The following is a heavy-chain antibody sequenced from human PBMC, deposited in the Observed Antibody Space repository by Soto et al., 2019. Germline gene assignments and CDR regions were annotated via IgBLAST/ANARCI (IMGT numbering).Heavy chain of an antibody. Sequence: QAQVVQSGAEVRKPGSSVKLSCKASEGTFNSYAIAWVRQAPGQGLEWMGGIIPYYNTLNYAQKPQERVSVSADGSTNTVYMELSSLRSDDTAVYFCASGASRWYPYFFDSWAQGTLVTVSS. D-gene: IGHD6-13*01. CDR2: IIPYYNTL. V-gene: IGHV1-69*01. CDR1: EGTFNSYA. J-gene: IGHJ4*02. CDR3: ASGASRWYPYFFDS.